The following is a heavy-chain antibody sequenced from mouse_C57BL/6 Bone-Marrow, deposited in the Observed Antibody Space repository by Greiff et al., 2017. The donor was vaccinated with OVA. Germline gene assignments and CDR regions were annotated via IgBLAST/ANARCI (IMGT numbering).Heavy chain of an antibody. CDR2: IDPSDSYT. Sequence: VQLQESGAELVRPGASVTLSCKASGYTFTSYWMHWVKQRPGQGLEWIGEIDPSDSYTNYNQKFKGKSTLTVDKSSSTAYMQLSSLTSEDSAVYYCARPYDYDGFAYWGQGTLVTVSA. D-gene: IGHD2-4*01. V-gene: IGHV1-69*01. CDR1: GYTFTSYW. CDR3: ARPYDYDGFAY. J-gene: IGHJ3*01.